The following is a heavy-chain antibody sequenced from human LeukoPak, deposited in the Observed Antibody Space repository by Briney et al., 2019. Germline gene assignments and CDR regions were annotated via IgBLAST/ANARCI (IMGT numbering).Heavy chain of an antibody. V-gene: IGHV3-7*01. D-gene: IGHD1-26*01. CDR3: ARVGTWELQRVFDN. Sequence: GGSLRLSCAASGFTFTDYWMTWVRQVPGKGLEWVANINRAGIESYYVDSVKGRFTISRDNAEKSLYLQMDSLRVDDTAVYYCARVGTWELQRVFDNWGQGTLVTVSS. J-gene: IGHJ4*02. CDR2: INRAGIES. CDR1: GFTFTDYW.